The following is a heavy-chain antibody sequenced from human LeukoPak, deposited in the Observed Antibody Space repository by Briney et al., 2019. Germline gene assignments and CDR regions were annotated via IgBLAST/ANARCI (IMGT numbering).Heavy chain of an antibody. CDR2: IYSSGST. V-gene: IGHV4-38-2*02. J-gene: IGHJ3*02. Sequence: SETLSLTCTVSGYSTSSGYYWGWIRQPPGKGLEWIGSIYSSGSTYYNSSLQSRVIIIIDTPKNHFSLTLSSVTAADTAVYYCARSDGYGLVDIWGQGTMVTVSS. CDR3: ARSDGYGLVDI. D-gene: IGHD3-10*01. CDR1: GYSTSSGYY.